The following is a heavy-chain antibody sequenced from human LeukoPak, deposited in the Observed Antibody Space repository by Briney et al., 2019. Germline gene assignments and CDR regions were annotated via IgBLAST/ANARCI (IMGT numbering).Heavy chain of an antibody. D-gene: IGHD3-16*02. J-gene: IGHJ5*02. V-gene: IGHV3-23*01. CDR2: ISGNTLFT. Sequence: PGGSLRLSCTASGYTFSDYAMSWVRQAPGQGLEFVSVISGNTLFTKYADSVRGRFTISRDNSKNTLYLQMNSLRAEDTAEYYCAKLVISAILRSNWFDPWGQGTLVTVSS. CDR3: AKLVISAILRSNWFDP. CDR1: GYTFSDYA.